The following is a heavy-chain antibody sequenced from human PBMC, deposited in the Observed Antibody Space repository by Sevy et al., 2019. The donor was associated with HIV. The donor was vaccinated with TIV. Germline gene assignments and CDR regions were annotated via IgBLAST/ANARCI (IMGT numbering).Heavy chain of an antibody. CDR2: IRGSGGST. Sequence: GGSLSLSCAASGFTFSSYAMSWVRRAPGKGLEWVSAIRGSGGSTYYADSVKGRFTISRDNSKNTLYLQMNSLRAEDTAVYYCAKDSSGYYYYYMDVWGKGTTVTVSS. CDR3: AKDSSGYYYYYMDV. J-gene: IGHJ6*03. CDR1: GFTFSSYA. D-gene: IGHD3-22*01. V-gene: IGHV3-23*01.